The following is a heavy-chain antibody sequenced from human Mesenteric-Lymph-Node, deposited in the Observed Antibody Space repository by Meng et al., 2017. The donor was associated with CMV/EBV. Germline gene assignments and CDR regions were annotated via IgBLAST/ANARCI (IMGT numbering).Heavy chain of an antibody. Sequence: CAVYGAPTTGHYWSWIRQPPGKGLEWIGEVNDSGDTDYNTSLMSRVTISVDTSNKQLSLKVRSVTAADSAIYYCARGGVVPAVPVWNHWGQGTLVTVSS. D-gene: IGHD2-21*02. V-gene: IGHV4-34*01. CDR2: VNDSGDT. CDR3: ARGGVVPAVPVWNH. J-gene: IGHJ5*02. CDR1: GAPTTGHY.